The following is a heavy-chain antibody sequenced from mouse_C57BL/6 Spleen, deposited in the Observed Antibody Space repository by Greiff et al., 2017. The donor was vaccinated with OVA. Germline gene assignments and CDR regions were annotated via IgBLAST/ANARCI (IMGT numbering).Heavy chain of an antibody. Sequence: DVMLVESGGDLVKPGGSLKLSCAASGFTFSSYGMSWVRQTPDKRLEWVATISSGGSYTYYPDSVKGRFTISRDNAKNTLYLQMSSLKSEDTAMYYCARHTVVGHWYFDVWGTGTTVTVSS. J-gene: IGHJ1*03. D-gene: IGHD1-1*01. CDR2: ISSGGSYT. CDR3: ARHTVVGHWYFDV. CDR1: GFTFSSYG. V-gene: IGHV5-6*02.